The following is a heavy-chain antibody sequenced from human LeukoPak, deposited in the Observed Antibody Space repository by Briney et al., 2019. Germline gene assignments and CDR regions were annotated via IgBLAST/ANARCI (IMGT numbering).Heavy chain of an antibody. D-gene: IGHD4/OR15-4a*01. CDR1: GDSVSSNNAA. Sequence: SQTLSLTCATSGDSVSSNNAAWNWIRQSPSRGLEWLGRTYYRSKWFYDYAVSVKSRITINPDTSKNQFSLHLNSVTPEDTAVYYCTRGAGYFDDWGQGTLVTVSS. CDR2: TYYRSKWFY. V-gene: IGHV6-1*01. CDR3: TRGAGYFDD. J-gene: IGHJ4*02.